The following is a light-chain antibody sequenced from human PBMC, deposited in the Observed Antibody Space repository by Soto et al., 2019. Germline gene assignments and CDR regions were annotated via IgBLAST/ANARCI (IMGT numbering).Light chain of an antibody. CDR1: SSDIGAYPS. Sequence: QSALTQPPSASGSPGQSVTISCTGTSSDIGAYPSVSWYQQHPGKAPKLMIYEVTKRPSGVPDRFSVAKSGNTASLTVSGLQTEDEADYYCSSFAANDNVLFGGGTKVTVL. CDR3: SSFAANDNVL. J-gene: IGLJ2*01. V-gene: IGLV2-8*01. CDR2: EVT.